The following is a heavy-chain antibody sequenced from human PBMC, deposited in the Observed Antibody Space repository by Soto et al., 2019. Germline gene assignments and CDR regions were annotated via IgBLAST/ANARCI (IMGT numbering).Heavy chain of an antibody. Sequence: EVQLVESAGGLVKPGGSLRLSCVASGFSFNEAWMNWVRQAPGQXXXWVGRIKTSAGGGATNYAAPVQGRFTISRDDSKNTLYLHMNSLRTEDTAIYYCTTGSVEGIWGQGTTVIVSS. V-gene: IGHV3-15*07. D-gene: IGHD2-15*01. CDR2: IKTSAGGGAT. J-gene: IGHJ6*02. CDR1: GFSFNEAW. CDR3: TTGSVEGI.